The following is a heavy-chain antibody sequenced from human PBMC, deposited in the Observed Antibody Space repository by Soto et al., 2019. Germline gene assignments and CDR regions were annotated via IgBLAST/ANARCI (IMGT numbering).Heavy chain of an antibody. CDR1: GYTLTELS. J-gene: IGHJ4*02. CDR2: FDPEDGET. Sequence: GASVKVSCKVSGYTLTELSMHWVRQAPGKGLEWMGGFDPEDGETIYAQKFQGRVTMTEDTSTDTAYMELSSLRSEDTAVYYCATGPILNYYDSSGYHDYWGQGTLVTVSS. CDR3: ATGPILNYYDSSGYHDY. D-gene: IGHD3-22*01. V-gene: IGHV1-24*01.